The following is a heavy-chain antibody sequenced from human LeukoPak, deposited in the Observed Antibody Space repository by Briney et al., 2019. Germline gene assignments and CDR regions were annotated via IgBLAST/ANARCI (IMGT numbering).Heavy chain of an antibody. CDR1: GFAFRNYY. D-gene: IGHD6-19*01. J-gene: IGHJ4*02. CDR2: ISNSGTII. V-gene: IGHV3-11*01. CDR3: ARDLAMAGRDLDY. Sequence: GGSLRLSCAASGFAFRNYYMDWIRQAPGKELEWVAYISNSGTIIYYAESVKGRFTISRDNAKNSLYLQMNSLRAEDTALYYCARDLAMAGRDLDYWGQGTLVTVSS.